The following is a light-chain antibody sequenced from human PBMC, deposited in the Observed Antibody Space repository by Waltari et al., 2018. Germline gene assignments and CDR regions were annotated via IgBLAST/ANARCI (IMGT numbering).Light chain of an antibody. CDR3: CSYAGKYTFV. CDR2: EVD. CDR1: IHDIGSDNY. J-gene: IGLJ2*01. V-gene: IGLV2-11*01. Sequence: QSALTQPRSVSGSPGQSVTISCTGTIHDIGSDNYVSWLQHTPYNAPKLITYEVDRRPSGVPYRFSASKSGVPASLTSSGLQSADEGDYYCCSYAGKYTFVFGGGTKLTV.